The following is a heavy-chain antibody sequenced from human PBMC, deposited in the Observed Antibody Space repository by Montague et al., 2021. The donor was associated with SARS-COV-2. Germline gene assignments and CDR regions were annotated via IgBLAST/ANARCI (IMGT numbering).Heavy chain of an antibody. CDR2: IYYSGST. Sequence: SETLSLTCTVSGGSISSSSYYWGWIRQPPGKGLEWIGGIYYSGSTYYNPSLKSRVTISVDTSKNQFSLKLSSVTAADTAVYYCARLNFRITIFGVVRSRVFDYWGQGTLVTVSS. CDR3: ARLNFRITIFGVVRSRVFDY. J-gene: IGHJ4*02. D-gene: IGHD3-3*01. V-gene: IGHV4-39*01. CDR1: GGSISSSSYY.